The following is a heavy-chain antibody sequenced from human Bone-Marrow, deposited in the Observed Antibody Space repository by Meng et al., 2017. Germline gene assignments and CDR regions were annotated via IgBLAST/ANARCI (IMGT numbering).Heavy chain of an antibody. CDR2: ISAYNGDT. CDR3: ARGGEYCSGGSCYCDY. Sequence: QVQLVQSGAEVGTPGAPVKASCTASGYTYTHHGIGWVRHAPGQGLEWMGWISAYNGDTIYVQKFQGRVTMTTDTSTSTAYMELRSLRSDDTAVYYCARGGEYCSGGSCYCDYWGQGTLVTVSS. D-gene: IGHD2-15*01. CDR1: GYTYTHHG. V-gene: IGHV1-18*01. J-gene: IGHJ4*02.